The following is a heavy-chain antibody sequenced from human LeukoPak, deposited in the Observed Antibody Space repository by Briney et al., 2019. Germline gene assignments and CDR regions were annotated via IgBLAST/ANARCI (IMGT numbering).Heavy chain of an antibody. CDR2: IYHSGST. V-gene: IGHV4-59*08. Sequence: SETLSLTCGVSGGSITNYYWSWLRQPPGKGLEWIGFIYHSGSTNYNPSLNSRVTISVDTSKNQFSLKLTSMTAADSAVYFCARQLTHLYPQRSVTYPGLYYFDSWGQGILVTVSS. D-gene: IGHD4-11*01. J-gene: IGHJ4*02. CDR1: GGSITNYY. CDR3: ARQLTHLYPQRSVTYPGLYYFDS.